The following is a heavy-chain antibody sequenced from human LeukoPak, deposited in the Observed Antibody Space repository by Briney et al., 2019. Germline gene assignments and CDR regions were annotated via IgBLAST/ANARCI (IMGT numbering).Heavy chain of an antibody. CDR3: AQGHYHMDV. V-gene: IGHV3-7*01. Sequence: GESLRLSCAASRFTFRDYWMTWVRQAAGKGLEWVASIEPDGSEKYYADSVKGRFTLSRDNVENSLYLQMNTLRVDDTAVYYCAQGHYHMDVGGHGTTVTVSS. CDR2: IEPDGSEK. CDR1: RFTFRDYW. J-gene: IGHJ6*02.